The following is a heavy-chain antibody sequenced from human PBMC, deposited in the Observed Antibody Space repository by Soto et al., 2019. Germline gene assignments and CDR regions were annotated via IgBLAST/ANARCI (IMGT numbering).Heavy chain of an antibody. D-gene: IGHD6-13*01. J-gene: IGHJ5*02. CDR3: AREKAIAAAGGWFDP. CDR1: GYTFTSYG. Sequence: QVQLVQSGGEVKKPGASVKVSCKASGYTFTSYGISWVRQAPGQGLEWMGWISGYNGNTNYAQKFRGRVTMTTDTSTSTAYIELRSLRSDDTAVYYCAREKAIAAAGGWFDPWGQGTLVTVSS. CDR2: ISGYNGNT. V-gene: IGHV1-18*01.